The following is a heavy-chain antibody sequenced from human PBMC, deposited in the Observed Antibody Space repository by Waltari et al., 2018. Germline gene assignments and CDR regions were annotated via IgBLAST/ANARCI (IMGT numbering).Heavy chain of an antibody. CDR2: IGTAGDT. CDR1: GFALSYYD. Sequence: EVQLVESGGGLVQPGGSLRLSCAASGFALSYYDMCWVRQVTGKGLEWVSAIGTAGDTHYPDSVKGRFTISRDNANNSLYLHMNSLRAGDTAVYYCARDRGGSYDYWGQGTLVTVSS. CDR3: ARDRGGSYDY. J-gene: IGHJ4*02. D-gene: IGHD1-26*01. V-gene: IGHV3-13*01.